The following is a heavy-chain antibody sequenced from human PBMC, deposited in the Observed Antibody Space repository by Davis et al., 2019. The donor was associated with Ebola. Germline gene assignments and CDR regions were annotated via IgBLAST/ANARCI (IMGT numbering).Heavy chain of an antibody. CDR1: GGTFSSYA. CDR3: ARVGSGSYLFDY. J-gene: IGHJ4*02. Sequence: SVKVSCKASGGTFSSYAISWVRQAPGQGLEWMGRIIPILGIANYAQKFQGRVTITADKSTSTVYMELSSLRSEDTAVYYCARVGSGSYLFDYWGQGTLVTVSS. D-gene: IGHD1-26*01. V-gene: IGHV1-69*04. CDR2: IIPILGIA.